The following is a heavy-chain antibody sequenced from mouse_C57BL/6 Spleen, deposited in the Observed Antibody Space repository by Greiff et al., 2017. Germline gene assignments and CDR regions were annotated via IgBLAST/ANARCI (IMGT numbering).Heavy chain of an antibody. J-gene: IGHJ2*01. CDR1: GFTFSDYG. V-gene: IGHV5-17*01. D-gene: IGHD1-1*02. CDR3: ASHGSYFCDY. CDR2: ISSGSSTI. Sequence: EVKLMESGGGLVKPGGSLKLSCAASGFTFSDYGMHWVRQAPEKGLEWVAYISSGSSTIYSADTVKGRFTLSRDNAKNTLSLQMTSLRSEDTAMYYCASHGSYFCDYWRQGTTLTVSS.